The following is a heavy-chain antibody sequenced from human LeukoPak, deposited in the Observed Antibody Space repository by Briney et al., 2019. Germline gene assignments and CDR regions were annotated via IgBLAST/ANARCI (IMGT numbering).Heavy chain of an antibody. CDR2: ISYDGSNK. D-gene: IGHD2-8*01. Sequence: GGSLRLSCAASGFTFSSYAMHWVRQAPGKGQEWVAVISYDGSNKYYADSVKGRFTISRDNSKNTLYLQMNSLRAEDTAVYYCASSKPYCTNGVCPWGAFDIWGQGTMVTVSS. CDR1: GFTFSSYA. CDR3: ASSKPYCTNGVCPWGAFDI. V-gene: IGHV3-30-3*01. J-gene: IGHJ3*02.